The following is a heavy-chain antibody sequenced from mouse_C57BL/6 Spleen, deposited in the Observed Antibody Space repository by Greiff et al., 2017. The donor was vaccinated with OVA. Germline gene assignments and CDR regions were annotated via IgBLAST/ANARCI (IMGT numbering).Heavy chain of an antibody. J-gene: IGHJ4*01. CDR2: IWTGGGT. Sequence: VQVVESGPGLVAPSQSLSITCTVSGFSLTSYAISWVRQPPGKGLEWLGVIWTGGGTNYNSALKSRLSISKDNSKSQVFLKMNSLQTDDTARYYCARLDYGSSYDAMDYWGQGTSVTVSS. CDR1: GFSLTSYA. D-gene: IGHD1-1*01. V-gene: IGHV2-9-1*01. CDR3: ARLDYGSSYDAMDY.